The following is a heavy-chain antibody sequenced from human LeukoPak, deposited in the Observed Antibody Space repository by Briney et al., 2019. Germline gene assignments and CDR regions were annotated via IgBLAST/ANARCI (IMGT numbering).Heavy chain of an antibody. V-gene: IGHV3-7*01. D-gene: IGHD2-8*01. J-gene: IGHJ4*02. CDR2: IKQDGSEK. CDR1: GFTFSSYW. CDR3: ARVLYCTNGVCHTGFDY. Sequence: GGSLRLSCAASGFTFSSYWMSWVRQAPGKGLEWVANIKQDGSEKYYVDSVKGRFTISRDNAKNSLYLQMNSLRAEDTAVYYCARVLYCTNGVCHTGFDYWGQGTLVTVSS.